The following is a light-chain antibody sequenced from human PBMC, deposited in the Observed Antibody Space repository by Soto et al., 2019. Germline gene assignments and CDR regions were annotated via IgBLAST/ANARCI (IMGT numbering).Light chain of an antibody. V-gene: IGKV3-15*01. CDR2: GAS. Sequence: EIVMTQSPATLSISPGQRVTLSCRASQSVSSNLAWNQQKPGQAPRLLIYGASTRATGIPDRFSGSGSGTEFILTISSLQSEDFAVYYCQQYNIWPWTFGQGTKVEIK. J-gene: IGKJ1*01. CDR1: QSVSSN. CDR3: QQYNIWPWT.